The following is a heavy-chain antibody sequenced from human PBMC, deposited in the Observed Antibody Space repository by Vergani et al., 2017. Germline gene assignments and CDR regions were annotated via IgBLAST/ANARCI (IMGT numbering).Heavy chain of an antibody. CDR3: AREARPYYYDSSGYLDY. CDR1: GFTFSSYA. D-gene: IGHD3-22*01. V-gene: IGHV3-23*01. J-gene: IGHJ4*02. Sequence: EVQLLESGGGLVQPGGSLRLSCAASGFTFSSYAMSWVRQAPGKGLEWVSAISGSGGSTYYADSVKGRFTISRDNSKNTLYLQMNSLRAEDTAVYYCAREARPYYYDSSGYLDYWGQGTLVTVSS. CDR2: ISGSGGST.